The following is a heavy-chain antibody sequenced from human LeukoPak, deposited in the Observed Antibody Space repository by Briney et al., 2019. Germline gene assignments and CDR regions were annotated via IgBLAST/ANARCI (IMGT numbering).Heavy chain of an antibody. V-gene: IGHV3-53*01. D-gene: IGHD3-16*01. Sequence: GGSLRLSCAASGSTVSSNYMSWVRQAPGKGLEWVXVIYSGGSTXYADSVKGRFTISRDNSKNTLYLEMNSLRAEDTAVYYCARAQGGXGXXXFFXYWGQGTLVTVSS. CDR1: GSTVSSNY. CDR2: IYSGGST. J-gene: IGHJ4*02. CDR3: ARAQGGXGXXXFFXY.